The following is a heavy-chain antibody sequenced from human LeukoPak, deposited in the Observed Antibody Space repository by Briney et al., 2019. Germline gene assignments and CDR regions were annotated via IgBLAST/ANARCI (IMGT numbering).Heavy chain of an antibody. CDR2: IIPILGIA. CDR1: GGTFSSYA. D-gene: IGHD3-22*01. Sequence: SVKVSCKASGGTFSSYAISWVRQAPGQGLEWMGRIIPILGIANYAQKFQGRVTITADKSTSTAYMELSSLRSEDTAVYYCARQYYYDSSGYLDYWGQGTLVTVSS. J-gene: IGHJ4*02. V-gene: IGHV1-69*04. CDR3: ARQYYYDSSGYLDY.